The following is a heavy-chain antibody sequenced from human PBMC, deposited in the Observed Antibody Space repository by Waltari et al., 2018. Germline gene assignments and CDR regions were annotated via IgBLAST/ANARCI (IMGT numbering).Heavy chain of an antibody. D-gene: IGHD6-13*01. J-gene: IGHJ4*02. CDR1: GYTFTGYY. V-gene: IGHV1-2*02. CDR2: INPKRGGT. Sequence: QVQLVQSGAEVKKPGASVKVSCKASGYTFTGYYMHWVRQAPGQGLEWMGWINPKRGGTNNAQKFKGRVTMTRDTSISTAYMELSRLRSDDTAVYYCARVSAAGTDYRDWGQGTLVTVSS. CDR3: ARVSAAGTDYRD.